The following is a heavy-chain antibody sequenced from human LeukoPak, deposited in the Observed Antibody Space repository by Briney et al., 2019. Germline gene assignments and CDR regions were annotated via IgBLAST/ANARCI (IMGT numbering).Heavy chain of an antibody. J-gene: IGHJ4*02. CDR3: ARVANYYDSSGYWDS. D-gene: IGHD3-22*01. V-gene: IGHV3-53*01. CDR1: GFTVSRNY. CDR2: IYSGGST. Sequence: GGSLRLSCVASGFTVSRNYMSWARQAPGKGREWVSVIYSGGSTYYADSVKGRFTISRDNSKNTVYLQMNRLRAEDTAVYHCARVANYYDSSGYWDSWGQGTLVTVSS.